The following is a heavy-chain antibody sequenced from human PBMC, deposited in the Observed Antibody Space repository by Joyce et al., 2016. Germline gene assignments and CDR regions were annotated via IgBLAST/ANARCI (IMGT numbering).Heavy chain of an antibody. V-gene: IGHV3-74*03. Sequence: EARLVQSGGGFFQPGESLRLSCEASGFAFGNYWMYWVRQVPGRAREWVARLNREGTTTEYADSVEGRFTISRDNDKNTLYLDMNSRRVDDTAVFFCARGPYCAAYCQTHGPFYFDRWGQGTQVTVST. CDR3: ARGPYCAAYCQTHGPFYFDR. J-gene: IGHJ4*02. CDR2: LNREGTTT. CDR1: GFAFGNYW. D-gene: IGHD2-21*01.